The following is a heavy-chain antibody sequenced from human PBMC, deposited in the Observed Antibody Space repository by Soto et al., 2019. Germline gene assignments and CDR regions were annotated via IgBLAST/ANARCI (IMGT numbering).Heavy chain of an antibody. D-gene: IGHD6-19*01. Sequence: QVQLVQSGAEVKKPGSSVKVSCKASGGTFSSYAISWVRQAPGQGLEWMGGIIPIFGTANYAQKFQGRVTITADESTSTAYMELSSLRSEDTAVYYCARSAGGIAGAVLWYYYGMDVWGQGTTVTVSS. V-gene: IGHV1-69*01. CDR3: ARSAGGIAGAVLWYYYGMDV. CDR1: GGTFSSYA. J-gene: IGHJ6*02. CDR2: IIPIFGTA.